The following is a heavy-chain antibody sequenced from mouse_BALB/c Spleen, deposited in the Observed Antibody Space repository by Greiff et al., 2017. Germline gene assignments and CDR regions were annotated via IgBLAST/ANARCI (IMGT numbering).Heavy chain of an antibody. V-gene: IGHV2-2*02. CDR2: IWSGGST. Sequence: VQRVESGPGLVQPSQSLSITCTVSGFSLTSYGVHWVRQSPGKGLEWLGVIWSGGSTDYNAAFISRLSISKDNSKSQVFFKMNSLQANDTAIYYCARRGENYYGSSPYYYAMDYWGQGTSVTVSS. D-gene: IGHD1-1*01. CDR1: GFSLTSYG. CDR3: ARRGENYYGSSPYYYAMDY. J-gene: IGHJ4*01.